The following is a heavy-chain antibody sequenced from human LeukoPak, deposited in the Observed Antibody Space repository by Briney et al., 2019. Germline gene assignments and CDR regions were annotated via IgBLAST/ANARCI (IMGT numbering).Heavy chain of an antibody. CDR1: GFTFSSYG. Sequence: PGGSLRLTCAASGFTFSSYGMHWVRQAPGKGLEWVGRIRSKANNHATHYSESVRGRFTIPRDDSEDTAYLDMTSLKTEDTAVYYCTSQAGYTSSWFTWGQGTLVTVSS. V-gene: IGHV3-73*01. CDR3: TSQAGYTSSWFT. D-gene: IGHD6-19*01. CDR2: IRSKANNHAT. J-gene: IGHJ5*02.